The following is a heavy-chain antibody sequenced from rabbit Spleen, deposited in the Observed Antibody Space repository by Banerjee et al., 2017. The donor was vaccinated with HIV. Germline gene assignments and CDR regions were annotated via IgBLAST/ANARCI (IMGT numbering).Heavy chain of an antibody. J-gene: IGHJ6*01. CDR3: ARDTSSSFSSYGMDL. V-gene: IGHV1S40*01. D-gene: IGHD1-1*01. Sequence: QSLEESGGGLVKPEGSLTLTCTASGFSFSSSYYMCWVRQAPGKGLECIACIYADSSGSTYYANWAKGRFTISRTSSTTVTLQMTSLTVADTATYFCARDTSSSFSSYGMDLWGPGTLVTVS. CDR1: GFSFSSSYY. CDR2: IYADSSGST.